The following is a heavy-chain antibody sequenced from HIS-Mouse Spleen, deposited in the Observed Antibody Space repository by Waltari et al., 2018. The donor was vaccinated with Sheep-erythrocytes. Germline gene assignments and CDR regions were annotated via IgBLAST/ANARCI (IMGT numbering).Heavy chain of an antibody. J-gene: IGHJ4*02. CDR1: GGPIRSSSSY. V-gene: IGHV4-39*01. CDR2: IYYSGST. Sequence: QLQLQESGPGLVKPSETLSLTCTVPGGPIRSSSSYWGWIRQPPGKGLWWIGSIYYSGSTYYNPSLKSRVTISVDTSKNQFSLKLSSVTAADTAVYYCARLYYYDSSGYYFDYWGQGTLVTVSS. CDR3: ARLYYYDSSGYYFDY. D-gene: IGHD3-22*01.